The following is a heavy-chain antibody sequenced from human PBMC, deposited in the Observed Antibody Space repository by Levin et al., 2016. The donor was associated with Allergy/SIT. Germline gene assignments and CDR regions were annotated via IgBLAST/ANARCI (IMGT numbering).Heavy chain of an antibody. V-gene: IGHV4-34*01. Sequence: WIRQPPGKGLEWIGEINHSGSTNYNPSLKSRVTISVDTSKNQFSLKLSSVTAADTAVYYCARVAISRIAAAIRHYGMDVWGQGTTVTVSS. CDR2: INHSGST. D-gene: IGHD6-13*01. J-gene: IGHJ6*02. CDR3: ARVAISRIAAAIRHYGMDV.